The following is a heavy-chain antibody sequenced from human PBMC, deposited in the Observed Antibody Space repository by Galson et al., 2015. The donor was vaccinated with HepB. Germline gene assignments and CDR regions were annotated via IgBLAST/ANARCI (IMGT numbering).Heavy chain of an antibody. Sequence: SLRLSCAASGFTFSSYSMNWVRQAPGKGLEWVSLISSSSSYIYYADSVKGRFTISRDNANNSLYLQMNSLRAEDTAVYYCARDLGFFDWLLVDAFGIWGQGTMVTVSS. CDR1: GFTFSSYS. CDR3: ARDLGFFDWLLVDAFGI. CDR2: ISSSSSYI. J-gene: IGHJ3*02. D-gene: IGHD3-9*01. V-gene: IGHV3-21*01.